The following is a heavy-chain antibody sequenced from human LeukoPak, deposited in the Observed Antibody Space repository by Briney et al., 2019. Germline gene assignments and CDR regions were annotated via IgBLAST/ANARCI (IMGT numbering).Heavy chain of an antibody. CDR3: ARDGHIAVAGTRLYGSPPLDY. CDR2: INPSGGST. CDR1: GYTFTSYY. V-gene: IGHV1-46*01. Sequence: ASVKVSCKASGYTFTSYYMHWVRQAPGQGLEWMGIINPSGGSTSYAQKFQGRVTMTRDMSTSTVYMELSSLRSEDTAVYYCARDGHIAVAGTRLYGSPPLDYWGQGTLVTVSS. J-gene: IGHJ4*02. D-gene: IGHD6-19*01.